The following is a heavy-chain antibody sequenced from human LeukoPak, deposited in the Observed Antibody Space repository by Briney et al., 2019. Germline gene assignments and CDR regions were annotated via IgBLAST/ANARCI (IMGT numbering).Heavy chain of an antibody. D-gene: IGHD2-2*01. CDR3: ARAPGAAID. J-gene: IGHJ4*02. Sequence: TSETLSLTCTVSGGPISSGDYYWSWIRQPPGKGLEWIGYIYYSGSTNYNPSLKSRVTISVDTSKNQFSLKLSSVTAADTAVYYCARAPGAAIDWGQGTLVTVSS. CDR1: GGPISSGDYY. CDR2: IYYSGST. V-gene: IGHV4-30-4*01.